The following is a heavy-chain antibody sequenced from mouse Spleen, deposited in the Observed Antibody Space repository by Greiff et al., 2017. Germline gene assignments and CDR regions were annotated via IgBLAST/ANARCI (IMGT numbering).Heavy chain of an antibody. D-gene: IGHD2-1*01. J-gene: IGHJ4*01. CDR2: ISDGGSYT. CDR1: GFTFSSYA. Sequence: EVQLMESGGGLVKPGGSLKLSCAASGFTFSSYAMSWVRQTPEKRLEWVATISDGGSYTYYPDNVKGRFTISRDNAKNNLYLQMSHLKSEDTAMYYCARDRLLMDYWGQGTSVTVSS. V-gene: IGHV5-4*01. CDR3: ARDRLLMDY.